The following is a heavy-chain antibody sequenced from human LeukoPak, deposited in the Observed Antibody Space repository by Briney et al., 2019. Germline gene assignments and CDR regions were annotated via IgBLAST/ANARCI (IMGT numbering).Heavy chain of an antibody. J-gene: IGHJ6*02. CDR2: IILLLDIT. D-gene: IGHD2-2*01. CDR3: ATDGPAAMGADYLYGLDG. Sequence: ASVKVSCKASGGTLSNYGISWVRQAPGQGLEWLGRIILLLDITTYAERFQGRVTITADKSTSTAYLEVSSLRSKDTAVYYCATDGPAAMGADYLYGLDGWGQGTTVSVSS. V-gene: IGHV1-69*04. CDR1: GGTLSNYG.